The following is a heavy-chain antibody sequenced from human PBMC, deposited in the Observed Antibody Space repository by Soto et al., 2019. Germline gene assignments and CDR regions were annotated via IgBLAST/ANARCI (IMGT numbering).Heavy chain of an antibody. CDR3: ARVPRYCRSTSCYSPFDP. V-gene: IGHV4-59*01. Sequence: SETLSLTCTVSGGSISSYYWSWIRQPPGKGLEWIGYIYYSGSTNYNPSLKSRVTISVDTSKNQFSLKLSSVTAADTAVYYCARVPRYCRSTSCYSPFDPWGQGTLVTVSS. J-gene: IGHJ5*02. CDR2: IYYSGST. D-gene: IGHD2-2*02. CDR1: GGSISSYY.